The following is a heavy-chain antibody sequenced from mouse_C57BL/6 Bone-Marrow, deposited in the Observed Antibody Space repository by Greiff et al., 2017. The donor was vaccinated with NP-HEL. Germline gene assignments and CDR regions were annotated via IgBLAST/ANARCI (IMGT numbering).Heavy chain of an antibody. CDR1: GFTFSDYY. V-gene: IGHV5-12*01. D-gene: IGHD2-1*01. CDR3: ARPGVYGNYAMDY. Sequence: DVMLVESGGGLVQPGGSLKLSCAASGFTFSDYYMYWVRQTPEKRLEWVAYISNGGGSIYYPDTVKGRFTISRDNAKNTLYLQMSRLKSEDTAMYYCARPGVYGNYAMDYWGQGTSVTVSS. J-gene: IGHJ4*01. CDR2: ISNGGGSI.